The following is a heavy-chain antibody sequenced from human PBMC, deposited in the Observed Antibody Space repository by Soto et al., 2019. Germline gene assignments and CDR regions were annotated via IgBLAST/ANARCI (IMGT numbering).Heavy chain of an antibody. CDR2: IYWDGDK. V-gene: IGHV2-5*02. J-gene: IGHJ6*02. CDR1: GFSLNTGGLG. CDR3: AHSRCGCDCVRSYSSHYSYGMDV. D-gene: IGHD2-21*02. Sequence: QITLKESGPTLVKPTQTLTLTCTFSGFSLNTGGLGVGWIRQPQGKALEGLAFIYWDGDKRYSPSLKSRLSITKDTSNNQVVRTVPNMDPVDTATYYCAHSRCGCDCVRSYSSHYSYGMDVLGQGTTGTVSS.